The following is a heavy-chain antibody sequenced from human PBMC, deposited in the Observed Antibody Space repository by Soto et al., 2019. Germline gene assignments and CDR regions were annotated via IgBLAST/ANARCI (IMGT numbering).Heavy chain of an antibody. J-gene: IGHJ4*02. Sequence: EVQLLESGGGLVQPGGSLRLSCAASGFTFSNYAMSWVRQAPGKGLEWVSVITGSGGSTHHADSVKGRFTISRDNSKNTLYLQMNSLRADDTAVYYCARNFTMVRGVPLDWGQGTLVTVSS. CDR1: GFTFSNYA. CDR3: ARNFTMVRGVPLD. CDR2: ITGSGGST. V-gene: IGHV3-23*01. D-gene: IGHD3-10*01.